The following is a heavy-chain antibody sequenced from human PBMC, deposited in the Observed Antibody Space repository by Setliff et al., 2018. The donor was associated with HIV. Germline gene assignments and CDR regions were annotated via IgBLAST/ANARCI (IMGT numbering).Heavy chain of an antibody. CDR1: GYTFTSYG. J-gene: IGHJ6*02. CDR3: ARDPKRYYHILTGYPSYYGMDV. CDR2: ISAYNGNT. V-gene: IGHV1-18*01. D-gene: IGHD3-9*01. Sequence: ASVKVSCKASGYTFTSYGISWVRQAPGQGLEWMGWISAYNGNTNYAQKLQGRVTMTTDTSTSTAYMELRSLRSDDTAVYYCARDPKRYYHILTGYPSYYGMDVWGQGTTVTVSS.